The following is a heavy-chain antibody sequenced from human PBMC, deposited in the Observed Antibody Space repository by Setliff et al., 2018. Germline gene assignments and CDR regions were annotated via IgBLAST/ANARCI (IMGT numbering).Heavy chain of an antibody. CDR2: TYYNGTA. CDR3: ARLNTGTLVVFDY. CDR1: GGSISGSHYS. D-gene: IGHD1-1*01. Sequence: SETLSLTCSVSGGSISGSHYSWVWMRQPPGKRLEWIGSTYYNGTAYYNPSLQSRVTISIDTSKNQFSLNLSSVTAADTAVYYCARLNTGTLVVFDYWGQGTLVTVSS. V-gene: IGHV4-39*07. J-gene: IGHJ4*02.